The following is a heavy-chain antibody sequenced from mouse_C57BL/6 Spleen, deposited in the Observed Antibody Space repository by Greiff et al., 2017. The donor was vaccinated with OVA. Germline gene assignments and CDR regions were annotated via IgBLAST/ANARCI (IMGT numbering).Heavy chain of an antibody. V-gene: IGHV14-2*01. CDR2: IDPEDGKT. D-gene: IGHD2-5*01. Sequence: EVQLQQSGAELVKPGASVKLSCTASGFNIKDYYMHWVKQRTEQGLEWIGRIDPEDGKTKYAPKFQGKATMTADTSSNTAYLQLSSLTSEDTAVYYCARDDSNPFAYWGKGTMVTVSA. J-gene: IGHJ3*01. CDR3: ARDDSNPFAY. CDR1: GFNIKDYY.